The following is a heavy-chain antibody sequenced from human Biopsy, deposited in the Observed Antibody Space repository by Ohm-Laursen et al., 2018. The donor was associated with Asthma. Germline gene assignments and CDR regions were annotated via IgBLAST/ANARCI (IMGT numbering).Heavy chain of an antibody. D-gene: IGHD2-2*01. J-gene: IGHJ4*02. CDR3: ARKAGSCISRTCYSLDF. CDR1: GGTFNTYV. Sequence: SVKVSCKSLGGTFNTYVIGWARQASGQGLEWMGGINSVFGTTTYPQKFQDRVTITADDSTSTVYMELSSLRSEDTAVYYCARKAGSCISRTCYSLDFWGQGTLVTVSS. V-gene: IGHV1-69*13. CDR2: INSVFGTT.